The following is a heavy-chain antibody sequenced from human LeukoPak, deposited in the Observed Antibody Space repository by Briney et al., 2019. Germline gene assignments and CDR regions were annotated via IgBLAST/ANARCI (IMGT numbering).Heavy chain of an antibody. CDR1: GFTFSSYA. V-gene: IGHV3-23*01. J-gene: IGHJ4*02. Sequence: GGSLRLSCAASGFTFSSYAMTWVRQAPGKGLEWVSGISGSGGGTYYTDSVKGRITISRDNSKNTLYLQMNSLRAEDTAVYYCAKDTLGYCSGGICYNYWGQGTLVTVSS. CDR2: ISGSGGGT. D-gene: IGHD2-15*01. CDR3: AKDTLGYCSGGICYNY.